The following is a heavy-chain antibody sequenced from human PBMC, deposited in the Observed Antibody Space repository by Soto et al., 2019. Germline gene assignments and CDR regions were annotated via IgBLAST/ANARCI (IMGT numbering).Heavy chain of an antibody. D-gene: IGHD2-15*01. J-gene: IGHJ4*01. V-gene: IGHV4-34*01. CDR1: GGSFSGYY. CDR2: INHRGSP. CDR3: ARGGNVVVVAATSTLDY. Sequence: QVQLQQWGAGLLKPSETLSLTCAVYGGSFSGYYWSWIRQPPGKGLEWIGEINHRGSPNHNPSLKTRVTMSVDTTKRQFSVTLRSVAAADTAAYYCARGGNVVVVAATSTLDYWGHGTLLTVSS.